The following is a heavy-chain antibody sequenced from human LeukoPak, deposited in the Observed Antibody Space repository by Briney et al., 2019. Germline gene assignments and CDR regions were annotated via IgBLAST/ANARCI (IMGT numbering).Heavy chain of an antibody. V-gene: IGHV1-18*01. Sequence: ASVKVSCKASGYTFTNYGISWVRQAPGQGLEWMGWISAYNGNTNYAQKLQGRVTMTTDTSTSTAYMELRSLRSDDTAVYYCARDNYDSSGYYYQPFDYWGQGTLVTVSS. CDR2: ISAYNGNT. J-gene: IGHJ4*02. CDR1: GYTFTNYG. CDR3: ARDNYDSSGYYYQPFDY. D-gene: IGHD3-22*01.